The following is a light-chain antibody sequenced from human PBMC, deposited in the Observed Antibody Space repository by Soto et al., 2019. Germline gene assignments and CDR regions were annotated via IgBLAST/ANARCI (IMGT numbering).Light chain of an antibody. CDR3: QQVNTYT. Sequence: DIQLTQSPSFLSASVGDRVTITCRASLGISTYLAWYQQKPGKAPNLLIYAASTLQSGVPSRFSGSGSGTEFTLQISSLQPEDFATYYCQQVNTYTFGPGTNVDIK. V-gene: IGKV1-9*01. J-gene: IGKJ3*01. CDR2: AAS. CDR1: LGISTY.